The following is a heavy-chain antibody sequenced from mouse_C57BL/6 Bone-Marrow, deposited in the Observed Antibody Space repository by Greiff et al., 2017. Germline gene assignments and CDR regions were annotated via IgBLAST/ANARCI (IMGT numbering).Heavy chain of an antibody. D-gene: IGHD1-1*01. CDR1: GYTFTDSY. J-gene: IGHJ2*01. V-gene: IGHV1-19*01. CDR3: ARGVYYYGSRYYFDY. Sequence: EVQLQQSGPVLVKPGASVKLSCKASGYTFTDSYMNWVKQSHGKSLEWIGVINPYNGGTSYNQKFKGKATLTVDKSSSTAYMELNSLTSEDSAVYYCARGVYYYGSRYYFDYWGQGTTLTVSS. CDR2: INPYNGGT.